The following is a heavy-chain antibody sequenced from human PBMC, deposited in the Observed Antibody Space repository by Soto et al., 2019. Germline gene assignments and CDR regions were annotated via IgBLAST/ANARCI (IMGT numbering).Heavy chain of an antibody. J-gene: IGHJ6*02. Sequence: QVQLVQSGAEVKKPGASVKVSCKASGYTFTSYDINWVRQATGQGLEWMGWMNANSGNTGYAQKFQGRVTITRTTSISTAYMELISLRSDDTAVYYCAKERAGTTSMDVWGQGTTVTVSS. D-gene: IGHD1-1*01. CDR3: AKERAGTTSMDV. V-gene: IGHV1-8*01. CDR1: GYTFTSYD. CDR2: MNANSGNT.